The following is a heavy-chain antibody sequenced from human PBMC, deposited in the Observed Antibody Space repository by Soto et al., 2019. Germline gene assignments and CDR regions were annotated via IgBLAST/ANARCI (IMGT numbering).Heavy chain of an antibody. Sequence: EVQLVESGGGLVQPGRSLRLSCAASGFTFDDYAMHWVRQAPGKGLEWVAGISWNSGSIGYADSVKGRFTISRDNAKNSLYLQMNSLRAEDTALYYCAKGGGRGFGDLSRFDPWGQGTLVTVSS. CDR1: GFTFDDYA. V-gene: IGHV3-9*01. J-gene: IGHJ5*02. CDR2: ISWNSGSI. D-gene: IGHD3-10*01. CDR3: AKGGGRGFGDLSRFDP.